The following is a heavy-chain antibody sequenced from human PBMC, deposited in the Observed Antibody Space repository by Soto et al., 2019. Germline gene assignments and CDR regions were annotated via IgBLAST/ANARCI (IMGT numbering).Heavy chain of an antibody. CDR2: IYYSGST. Sequence: SETLSLTCTVSGGSISSYYWSWIRQPPGKGLEWIGYIYYSGSTNYNPSLKSRVTISVDTSKNQFSLKLSSVTAADTAVYYCARREQLVSPDSFYYYYYMDVWGKGTTVTVFS. V-gene: IGHV4-59*08. D-gene: IGHD6-6*01. CDR1: GGSISSYY. CDR3: ARREQLVSPDSFYYYYYMDV. J-gene: IGHJ6*03.